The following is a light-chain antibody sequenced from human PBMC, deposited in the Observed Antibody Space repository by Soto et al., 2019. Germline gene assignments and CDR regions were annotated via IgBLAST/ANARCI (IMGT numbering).Light chain of an antibody. CDR1: QSISTSS. Sequence: VLTQAPGSRSLPQAERAALQCGASQSISTSSLACYRQTAGQAPRLLFYGAFNRATGIPDRCSGGGSGTDFTLPITRLEPEVSAVYYCQYYGNSPLTFGQGTKVDIK. J-gene: IGKJ1*01. V-gene: IGKV3-20*01. CDR3: QYYGNSPLT. CDR2: GAF.